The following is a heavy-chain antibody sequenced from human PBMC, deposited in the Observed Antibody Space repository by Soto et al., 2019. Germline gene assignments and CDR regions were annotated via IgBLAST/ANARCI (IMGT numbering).Heavy chain of an antibody. Sequence: ELQLLESGGGLVQPGGSLRLSCAASGFTVSSYAMSWVRQAPGKGLEWVSGISGSGVSTYYADSVKGRFTISRDNSKSTLYLQMNSLRAEDTAVYYCAKDRERIATRSIDYWGQGTLVTVSS. CDR3: AKDRERIATRSIDY. CDR1: GFTVSSYA. J-gene: IGHJ4*02. V-gene: IGHV3-23*01. D-gene: IGHD6-6*01. CDR2: ISGSGVST.